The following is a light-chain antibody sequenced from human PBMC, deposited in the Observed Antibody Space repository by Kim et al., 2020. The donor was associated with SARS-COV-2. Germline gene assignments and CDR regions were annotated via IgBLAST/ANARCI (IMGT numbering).Light chain of an antibody. CDR3: QQYTFYPLT. V-gene: IGKV1-5*03. CDR1: ESIDKW. Sequence: DIQITQSPSTLSASVGDRVTITCRASESIDKWLAWYQQKPGKAPKLLIFEASVLASGVPSRFSGSGSWTEFTLTISSLQPHDFATYFCQQYTFYPLTFGGGTKVDIK. CDR2: EAS. J-gene: IGKJ4*01.